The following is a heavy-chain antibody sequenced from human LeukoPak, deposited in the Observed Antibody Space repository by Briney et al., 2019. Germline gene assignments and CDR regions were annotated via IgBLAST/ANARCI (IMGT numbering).Heavy chain of an antibody. CDR3: ARDRQWESGDAFDI. J-gene: IGHJ3*02. D-gene: IGHD1-26*01. Sequence: MSSETLSLTCTVSGDSLSGSIYYWAWIRQPPEKGLEWIGSIYYSGNTYYNPSLKSRVTISVDTSKNQFSLKLSSVTAADTAVYYCARDRQWESGDAFDIWGQGTMVTVSS. CDR1: GDSLSGSIYY. CDR2: IYYSGNT. V-gene: IGHV4-39*07.